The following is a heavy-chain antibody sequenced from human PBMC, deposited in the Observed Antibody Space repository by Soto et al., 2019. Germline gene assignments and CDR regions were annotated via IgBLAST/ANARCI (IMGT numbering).Heavy chain of an antibody. CDR2: IYYSGST. J-gene: IGHJ4*02. CDR1: GGSISSSSYY. V-gene: IGHV4-39*01. CDR3: VSQTDRYSRNYYFDY. D-gene: IGHD3-9*01. Sequence: SETLSLTCTVSGGSISSSSYYWGWIRQPPGKGLEWIGSIYYSGSTYYNPSLKSRVTISVDTSKNQFSLKLSSVTAADTAVYYCVSQTDRYSRNYYFDYWGQGTLVTVSS.